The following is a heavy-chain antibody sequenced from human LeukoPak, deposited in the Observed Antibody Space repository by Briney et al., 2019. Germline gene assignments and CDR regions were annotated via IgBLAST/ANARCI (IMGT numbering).Heavy chain of an antibody. D-gene: IGHD4-17*01. Sequence: GGSLRLSCTTSGFTFGDYAMSWFRQAPGKGLEWVGFIRSKIYGGAIEYAASVKGRFTISRDDSKSIAYLQMNSLRTEDTGLYYGARDQLGGDPDDYYYYYMDVWGKGTTVTVSS. CDR1: GFTFGDYA. CDR3: ARDQLGGDPDDYYYYYMDV. CDR2: IRSKIYGGAI. J-gene: IGHJ6*03. V-gene: IGHV3-49*03.